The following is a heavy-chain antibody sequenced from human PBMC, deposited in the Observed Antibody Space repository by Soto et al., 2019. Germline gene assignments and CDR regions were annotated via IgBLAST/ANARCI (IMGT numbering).Heavy chain of an antibody. V-gene: IGHV4-59*01. CDR2: IYYSGST. CDR1: GGSISSYY. J-gene: IGHJ3*01. D-gene: IGHD3-3*01. Sequence: SETLSLTCTVSGGSISSYYWSWIRQPPGKGLEWIGYIYYSGSTNYNPSLKSRVTISVDTSKNQFSLKLSSVTAADTAVYYCARGVGVATEVVWGQGTMVTVSS. CDR3: ARGVGVATEVV.